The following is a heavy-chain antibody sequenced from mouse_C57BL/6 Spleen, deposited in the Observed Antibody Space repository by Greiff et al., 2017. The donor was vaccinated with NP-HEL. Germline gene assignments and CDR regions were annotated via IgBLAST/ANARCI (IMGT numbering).Heavy chain of an antibody. CDR3: ARAYDDGGWFAY. CDR2: INPNNGGT. D-gene: IGHD1-1*01. V-gene: IGHV1-18*01. J-gene: IGHJ3*01. CDR1: GYTFTDYN. Sequence: VQLQQSGPELVKPGASVKIPCKASGYTFTDYNMDWVQQSHGKSLEWIGDINPNNGGTFYNQKFKGKATLTVDKSSSTAYMELRSLTSEDTAVYYCARAYDDGGWFAYWGKGTLVTVSA.